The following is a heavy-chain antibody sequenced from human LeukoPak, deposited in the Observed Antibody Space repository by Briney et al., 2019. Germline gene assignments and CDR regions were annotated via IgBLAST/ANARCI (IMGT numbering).Heavy chain of an antibody. Sequence: GGSLRLSCAASGFTFSDYYMSWLRHSPGKGLEWVSYISSSGSTIYYADSVKGRFTISRDNAQNSLYLEMNSLRAEDTAVYYCARDSVFLRRDGPFDYWGQGTLVTVSS. D-gene: IGHD5-24*01. V-gene: IGHV3-11*01. J-gene: IGHJ4*02. CDR2: ISSSGSTI. CDR3: ARDSVFLRRDGPFDY. CDR1: GFTFSDYY.